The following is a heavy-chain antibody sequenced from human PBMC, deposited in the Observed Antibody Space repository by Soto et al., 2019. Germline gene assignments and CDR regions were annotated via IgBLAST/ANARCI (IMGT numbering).Heavy chain of an antibody. CDR2: IGSGPDDS. V-gene: IGHV3-23*01. J-gene: IGHJ3*02. Sequence: VKLLESGGDLVQPGGSLRLSCAASGFTFSTYAMSWVRQAPGKGLEWVSSIGSGPDDSDSADSVKGRFIISRDNSKNIVPLQMQSLRAEDTPTYSCAKDRMNNNGVWDPFAISGQGTVV. D-gene: IGHD2-8*01. CDR1: GFTFSTYA. CDR3: AKDRMNNNGVWDPFAI.